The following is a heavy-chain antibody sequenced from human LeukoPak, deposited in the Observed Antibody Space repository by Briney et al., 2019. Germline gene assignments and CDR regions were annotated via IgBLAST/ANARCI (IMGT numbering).Heavy chain of an antibody. CDR2: ISAYNGNT. Sequence: ASVKVSCKASGYTFTSYGISWVRQAPGQGLEWMGWISAYNGNTNYAQKLQGRVTMTTDTSTSTAYMELRSLRSDDTAVYYCSVDTNRRGYDFWSGYYAPLPFDYWGQGTLVTVSS. CDR1: GYTFTSYG. J-gene: IGHJ4*02. V-gene: IGHV1-18*01. D-gene: IGHD3-3*01. CDR3: SVDTNRRGYDFWSGYYAPLPFDY.